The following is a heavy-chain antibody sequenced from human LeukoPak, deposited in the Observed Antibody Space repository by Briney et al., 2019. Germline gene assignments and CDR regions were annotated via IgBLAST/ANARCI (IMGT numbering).Heavy chain of an antibody. CDR2: IYYSGST. CDR1: GGSISSSSYY. Sequence: SETLSLTCTVSGGSISSSSYYWRWIRQPPGKGLEWIGSIYYSGSTYYNPSLKSRVTISVDTSKNQFSLKLSSVTAADTAVYYCARASSSSGVADYWGQGTLVTVSS. J-gene: IGHJ4*02. D-gene: IGHD6-6*01. V-gene: IGHV4-39*07. CDR3: ARASSSSGVADY.